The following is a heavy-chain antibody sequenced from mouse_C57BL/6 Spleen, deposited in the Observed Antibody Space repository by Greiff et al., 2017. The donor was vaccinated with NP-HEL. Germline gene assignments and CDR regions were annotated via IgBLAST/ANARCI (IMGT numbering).Heavy chain of an antibody. D-gene: IGHD1-1*02. CDR1: GYAFSSSW. V-gene: IGHV1-82*01. Sequence: VKLQESGPELVKPGASVKISCKASGYAFSSSWMNWVKQRPGKGLEWIGRIYPGDGDTNYNGKFKGKATLTADKSSSTAYMQLCSLTSEDSAVYFGARGGGKGDFYYALDYWGQGTSVTVSS. J-gene: IGHJ4*01. CDR3: ARGGGKGDFYYALDY. CDR2: IYPGDGDT.